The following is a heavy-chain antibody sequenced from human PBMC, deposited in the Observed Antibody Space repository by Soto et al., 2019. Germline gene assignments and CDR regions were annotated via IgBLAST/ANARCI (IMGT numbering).Heavy chain of an antibody. D-gene: IGHD2-15*01. CDR3: ARHTPAISISDH. Sequence: QLQLQESGPGLVKPSETLSLTCTVSGGSISSSSYYWGWIRQPPGKGLEWIGRIYYSGSTYYNPSLKIRVTISVDTSKNPFSLTLSSVPAADTAVYYCARHTPAISISDHWGQGTLVTVSA. CDR1: GGSISSSSYY. V-gene: IGHV4-39*01. CDR2: IYYSGST. J-gene: IGHJ4*02.